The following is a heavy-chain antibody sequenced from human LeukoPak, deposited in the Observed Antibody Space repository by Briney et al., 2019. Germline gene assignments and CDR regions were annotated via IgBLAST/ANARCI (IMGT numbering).Heavy chain of an antibody. J-gene: IGHJ4*02. Sequence: PSETLSLTCTLSGGSISSYYWRWIQQPAGKGLEWIGRIYTSGSTNYNPSLKSRVTMSVETSKNQFSLKLSSVTAADTAVYYCASATYGSGSYYVSWGQGTLVTVSS. CDR3: ASATYGSGSYYVS. CDR1: GGSISSYY. D-gene: IGHD3-10*01. CDR2: IYTSGST. V-gene: IGHV4-4*07.